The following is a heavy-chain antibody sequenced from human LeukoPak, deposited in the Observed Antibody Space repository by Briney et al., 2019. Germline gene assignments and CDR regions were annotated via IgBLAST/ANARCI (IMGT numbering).Heavy chain of an antibody. D-gene: IGHD1-1*01. V-gene: IGHV1-2*06. CDR1: GYTFTNYG. CDR3: ARAVWRNWNDLDY. Sequence: GASVKVSCKASGYTFTNYGISWVRQAPGQGLEWMGRINPNSGGTNYAQKFQGRVTMTRDTSISTAYMELSRLRSDDTAVYYCARAVWRNWNDLDYWGQGTLVTVSS. CDR2: INPNSGGT. J-gene: IGHJ4*02.